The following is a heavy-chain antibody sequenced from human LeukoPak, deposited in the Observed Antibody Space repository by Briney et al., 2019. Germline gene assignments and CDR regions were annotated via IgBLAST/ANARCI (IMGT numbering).Heavy chain of an antibody. D-gene: IGHD3-22*01. CDR1: GFTFSNAW. V-gene: IGHV3-15*01. Sequence: PGGSLRLSCAASGFTFSNAWMSWVRQAPGKGLEWVGRIKSKTDGGTTDCAAPVKGRFTISRDDSKNTLYLQMNSLKTEDTAVYYCTTWRDSSGYYLFDYWGQGTLVTVSS. CDR2: IKSKTDGGTT. CDR3: TTWRDSSGYYLFDY. J-gene: IGHJ4*02.